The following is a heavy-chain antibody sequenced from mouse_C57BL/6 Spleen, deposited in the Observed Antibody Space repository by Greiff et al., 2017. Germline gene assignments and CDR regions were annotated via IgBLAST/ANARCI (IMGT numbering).Heavy chain of an antibody. J-gene: IGHJ2*01. D-gene: IGHD1-1*01. Sequence: QVQLQQPGAELVKPGASVKMSCKASGYTFTSYWITWVKQRPGQGLEWIGDIYPGSGSTNYNEKFKSKATLTVDTSSSTAYMRLSSLTSENSAVYDWARGGLYEGFDYWGQGTTLTVSS. CDR2: IYPGSGST. V-gene: IGHV1-55*01. CDR1: GYTFTSYW. CDR3: ARGGLYEGFDY.